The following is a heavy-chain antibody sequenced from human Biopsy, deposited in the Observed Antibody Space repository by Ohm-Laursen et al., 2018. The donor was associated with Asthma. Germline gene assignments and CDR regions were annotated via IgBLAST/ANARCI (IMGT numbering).Heavy chain of an antibody. CDR3: VRDGTDDAFDI. CDR1: GFTFSSYG. CDR2: ISYDGSNK. J-gene: IGHJ3*02. V-gene: IGHV3-30*03. D-gene: IGHD1-1*01. Sequence: SLRLSCTASGFTFSSYGMHWVRQAPGKGLEWVACISYDGSNKYYADSVKGRPTISRDNSKNTLYLQMNSLRAEDTAVYYCVRDGTDDAFDIWGQGTVVSVSS.